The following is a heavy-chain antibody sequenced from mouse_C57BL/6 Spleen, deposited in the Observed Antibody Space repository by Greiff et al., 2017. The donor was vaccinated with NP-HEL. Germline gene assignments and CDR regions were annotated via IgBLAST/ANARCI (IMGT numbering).Heavy chain of an antibody. CDR1: GYAFSSSW. D-gene: IGHD3-2*01. Sequence: QVQLKESGPELVKPGASVKISCKASGYAFSSSWMNWVKQRPGKGLEWIGRIYPGDGDTNYNGKFKGKATLTADKSSSTAYMQLSSLTSEDSAVYFCALDSLYAMDYWGQGTSVTVSS. CDR3: ALDSLYAMDY. CDR2: IYPGDGDT. V-gene: IGHV1-82*01. J-gene: IGHJ4*01.